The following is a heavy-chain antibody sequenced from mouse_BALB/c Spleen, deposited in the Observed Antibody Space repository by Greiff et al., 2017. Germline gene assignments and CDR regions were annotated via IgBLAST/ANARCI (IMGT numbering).Heavy chain of an antibody. Sequence: QVQLKESGPELVKPGASVKISCKASGYSFTSYYIHWVKQRPGQGLEWIGWIFPGSGNTKYNEKFKGKATLTADTSSSTAYMQLSSLTSEDSAVYFCARDYGSSYPAWFAYWGRGTLVTVSA. CDR1: GYSFTSYY. V-gene: IGHV1-66*01. CDR3: ARDYGSSYPAWFAY. J-gene: IGHJ3*01. D-gene: IGHD1-1*01. CDR2: IFPGSGNT.